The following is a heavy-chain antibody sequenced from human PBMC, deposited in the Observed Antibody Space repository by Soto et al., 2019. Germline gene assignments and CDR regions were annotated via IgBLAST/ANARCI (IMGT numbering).Heavy chain of an antibody. CDR2: VYYSGIT. D-gene: IGHD3-3*02. CDR3: ARVLSASAYDH. J-gene: IGHJ4*02. V-gene: IGHV4-31*01. CDR1: GGSISIGGYY. Sequence: QVQLQESGPGLVKPSQTLSLTCTVSGGSISIGGYYWSWIRQHPGKGLEWIGYVYYSGITHNSPYLKSPTTILVDTSKNQFSLKLSSVTAADTAVYYCARVLSASAYDHWGQGTLVSVSS.